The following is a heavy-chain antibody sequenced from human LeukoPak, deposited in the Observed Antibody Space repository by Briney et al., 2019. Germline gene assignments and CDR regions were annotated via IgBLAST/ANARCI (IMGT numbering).Heavy chain of an antibody. Sequence: GGTLRLSCAASGFTVSSNYMSWVRQAPGKGLEWVSVIYSGGSTYYADSVKGRFTISRDNSKNTLYLQMNSLRAEDTAVYYCARDYYGSGSYFGYWGQGTLVTVSS. CDR3: ARDYYGSGSYFGY. V-gene: IGHV3-66*01. CDR1: GFTVSSNY. CDR2: IYSGGST. D-gene: IGHD3-10*01. J-gene: IGHJ4*02.